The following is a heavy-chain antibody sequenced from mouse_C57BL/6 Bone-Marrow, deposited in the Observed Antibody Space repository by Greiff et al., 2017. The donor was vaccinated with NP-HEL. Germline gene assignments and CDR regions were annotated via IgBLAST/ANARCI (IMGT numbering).Heavy chain of an antibody. D-gene: IGHD2-3*01. CDR2: ISNLAYSI. CDR3: ARHDCYYPFAY. CDR1: GFTFSDYG. J-gene: IGHJ3*01. V-gene: IGHV5-15*04. Sequence: EVKVEESGGGLVQPGGSLKLSCAASGFTFSDYGMAWVRQAPRKGPEWVAFISNLAYSIYYADTVTGRFTISRENAKNTLYLEMSSLRSEDTAMYYCARHDCYYPFAYWGQGTLVTVSA.